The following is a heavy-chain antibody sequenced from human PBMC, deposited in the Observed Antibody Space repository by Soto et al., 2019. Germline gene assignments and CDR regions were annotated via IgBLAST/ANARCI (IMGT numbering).Heavy chain of an antibody. J-gene: IGHJ4*02. D-gene: IGHD3-22*01. CDR3: AKAPPMIPVGYFDY. Sequence: GGSLRLSCAASGFTFSSYGMHWVRQAPGKGLEWVAVISYDGSNKYYADSVKGRFTISRDNSKNTLYLQMNSLRAEDTAVYYCAKAPPMIPVGYFDYWGQGTLVTVS. CDR2: ISYDGSNK. V-gene: IGHV3-30*18. CDR1: GFTFSSYG.